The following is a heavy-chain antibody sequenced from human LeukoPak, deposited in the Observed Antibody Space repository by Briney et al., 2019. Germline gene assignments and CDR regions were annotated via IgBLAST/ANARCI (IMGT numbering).Heavy chain of an antibody. V-gene: IGHV4-59*01. Sequence: PSETLSLTCTVSGGSISSYYWSWIRQPPGKGLEWIGYIYYSGSTNYNPSLKSRVTISVDTSKNQFSLKLSSVTAADTAVYYCARDHDPITAADPNWFDPWGQGTLVTVSS. J-gene: IGHJ5*02. D-gene: IGHD6-13*01. CDR3: ARDHDPITAADPNWFDP. CDR1: GGSISSYY. CDR2: IYYSGST.